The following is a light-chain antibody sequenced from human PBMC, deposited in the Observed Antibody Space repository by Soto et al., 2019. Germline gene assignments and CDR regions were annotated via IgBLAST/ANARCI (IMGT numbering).Light chain of an antibody. J-gene: IGLJ2*01. CDR1: SGSVSTSYY. V-gene: IGLV8-61*01. CDR3: VLYMGSGISV. Sequence: QAVVTQEPSFSVSPGGTVTLTCGLSSGSVSTSYYTSWYQQTPGQAPRTLIYNTYTRSSGVPDRFSASILGDKAARTITGAQADDESDYYCVLYMGSGISVFGGGTKFTVL. CDR2: NTY.